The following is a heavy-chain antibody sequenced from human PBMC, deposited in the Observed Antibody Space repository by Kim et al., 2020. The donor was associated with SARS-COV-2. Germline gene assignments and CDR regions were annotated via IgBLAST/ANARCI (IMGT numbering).Heavy chain of an antibody. CDR1: GFTFGDYA. CDR3: TRDQWFGEEAWFEA. J-gene: IGHJ5*02. CDR2: IRSKAYGGTT. D-gene: IGHD3-10*01. V-gene: IGHV3-49*03. Sequence: GGSLRLSCTASGFTFGDYAMSWFRQAPGKGLEWVGFIRSKAYGGTTEYAASVKVRFTISRDDSKSIAYLQMNSLKTEDTAVYYCTRDQWFGEEAWFEAWGQGTLVTVSS.